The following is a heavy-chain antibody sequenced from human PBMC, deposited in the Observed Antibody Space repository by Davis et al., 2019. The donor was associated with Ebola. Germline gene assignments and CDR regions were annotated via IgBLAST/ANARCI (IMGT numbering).Heavy chain of an antibody. Sequence: ASVKVSCKASGYTFTSYGITWVRQAPGQGLDWMGWISAYNDNTNYAQKLQGRVTMTTDTSMSTAYMELRSLRSDDTAVYYCARATAVAGSYFDYWGQGTLVTVSS. CDR3: ARATAVAGSYFDY. J-gene: IGHJ4*02. CDR2: ISAYNDNT. V-gene: IGHV1-18*01. CDR1: GYTFTSYG. D-gene: IGHD6-19*01.